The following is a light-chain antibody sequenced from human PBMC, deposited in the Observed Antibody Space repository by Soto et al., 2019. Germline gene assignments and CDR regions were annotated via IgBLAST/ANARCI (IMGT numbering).Light chain of an antibody. CDR2: GAY. V-gene: IGKV3-15*01. CDR1: QSVNTN. J-gene: IGKJ1*01. Sequence: EIVMTQSPATLSVSPGERATLSCRASQSVNTNLAWYQQKPGQAPRLLIYGAYTRATGIQARFSGSGSGTEFTLTIKSLQSEDFAIYYCQQYNNWPGTFGQGTKVDIK. CDR3: QQYNNWPGT.